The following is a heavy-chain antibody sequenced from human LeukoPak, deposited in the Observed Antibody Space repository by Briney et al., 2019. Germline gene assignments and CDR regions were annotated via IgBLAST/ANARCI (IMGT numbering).Heavy chain of an antibody. Sequence: PSETLSLTCTVSGASISTSYLSWIRQPAGRGLGWIGRIYNSGITNYNPSLKSRVTMSVDTSKSQFSLKLSSVTAADTAVYYCAKEGAAPGPDSDYWGQGILVTVSS. CDR2: IYNSGIT. J-gene: IGHJ4*02. D-gene: IGHD6-13*01. CDR1: GASISTSY. CDR3: AKEGAAPGPDSDY. V-gene: IGHV4-4*07.